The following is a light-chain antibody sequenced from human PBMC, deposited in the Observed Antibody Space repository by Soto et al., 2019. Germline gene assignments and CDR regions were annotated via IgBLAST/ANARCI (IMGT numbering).Light chain of an antibody. Sequence: DIVMTQSPLSLPVTPGEPASISCRSSQSLLHSNGYNYLDWYLQKPGQSPQLLIYLGSNRASGVPDRVSCSGSSTDFTLKIRTVEAEDVGVYYCMQALQTPRTFGQGTKLEIK. J-gene: IGKJ2*01. CDR3: MQALQTPRT. V-gene: IGKV2-28*01. CDR2: LGS. CDR1: QSLLHSNGYNY.